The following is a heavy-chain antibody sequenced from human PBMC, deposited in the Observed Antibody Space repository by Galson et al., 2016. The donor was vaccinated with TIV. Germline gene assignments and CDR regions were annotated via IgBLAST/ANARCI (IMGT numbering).Heavy chain of an antibody. D-gene: IGHD2-8*01. CDR2: IDPRDSYI. J-gene: IGHJ5*02. V-gene: IGHV5-10-1*01. CDR3: ARGVCTGSGWLDP. CDR1: GYSFTSYY. Sequence: QSGAEVKKPGESLRISCKGSGYSFTSYYIIWVRQMPGKGLEWMGRIDPRDSYINYSPSFQGHVTISSDKSISTAYLQWNSLKASDSAIYYCARGVCTGSGWLDPWGQG.